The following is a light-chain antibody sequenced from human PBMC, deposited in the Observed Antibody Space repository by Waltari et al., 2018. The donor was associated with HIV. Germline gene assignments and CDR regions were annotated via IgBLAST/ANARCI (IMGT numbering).Light chain of an antibody. J-gene: IGLJ2*01. CDR2: EVS. V-gene: IGLV2-8*01. CDR1: SSDIGLYNF. Sequence: QSALTQPPSASGSPGQSVTISCAGTSSDIGLYNFVSWYQHHPGKAPKLMISEVSRRPSGVPGRVSGSKSGNTASLTVSGLQAEDEAAYYCFSYAGNNYLLFGGGTKLTVL. CDR3: FSYAGNNYLL.